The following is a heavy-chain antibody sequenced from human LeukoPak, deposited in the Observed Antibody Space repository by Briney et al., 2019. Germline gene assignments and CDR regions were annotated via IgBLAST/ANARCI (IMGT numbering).Heavy chain of an antibody. CDR3: AKDQSSGWHS. CDR2: IGGSGANT. D-gene: IGHD6-19*01. J-gene: IGHJ4*02. V-gene: IGHV3-23*01. Sequence: GGSLRLSCTASVFAFSNYEMTWVRPAPGKGLDWVSNIGGSGANTYYADSVKGRFTISRDNSKNTLYLQMNSLRVEDTAVYYCAKDQSSGWHSWGEGTLVTVSS. CDR1: VFAFSNYE.